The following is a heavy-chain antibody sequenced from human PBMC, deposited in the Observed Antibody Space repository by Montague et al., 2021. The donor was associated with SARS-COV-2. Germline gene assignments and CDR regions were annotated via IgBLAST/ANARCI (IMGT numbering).Heavy chain of an antibody. Sequence: SLRLSCAASGFTFGQSAMHWVRQVPGKGLEWVALISEDGGRKYYGDAVRGLFIISRDASKASLYLQMNSIRADDTAFYYCAKDSFCTGITCYRDFDYWGQGTLVTVSS. J-gene: IGHJ4*02. CDR3: AKDSFCTGITCYRDFDY. D-gene: IGHD2-2*01. V-gene: IGHV3-43*02. CDR2: ISEDGGRK. CDR1: GFTFGQSA.